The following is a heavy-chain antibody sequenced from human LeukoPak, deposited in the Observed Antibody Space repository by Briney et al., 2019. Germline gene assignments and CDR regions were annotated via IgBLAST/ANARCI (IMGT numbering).Heavy chain of an antibody. J-gene: IGHJ6*03. CDR2: IYYSGST. CDR1: GGSISSSSYY. Sequence: SETLSLTCTVSGGSISSSSYYWGWIRQPPGKGLEWIGSIYYSGSTYYNPSLKSRVTISVDTSKNQFSLKLSSVTAADTAVYYCARFHCSGGSCYSGYYYMDFWGKGTTVTVSS. CDR3: ARFHCSGGSCYSGYYYMDF. D-gene: IGHD2-15*01. V-gene: IGHV4-39*01.